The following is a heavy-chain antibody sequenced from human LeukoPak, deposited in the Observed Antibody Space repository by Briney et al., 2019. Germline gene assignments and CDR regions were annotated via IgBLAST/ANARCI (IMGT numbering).Heavy chain of an antibody. V-gene: IGHV4-39*02. CDR1: GDSISSSHYY. Sequence: SETLSLTCTVSGDSISSSHYYWGWIRQSPGKGLEWIGSIYSGGETHYNPSLNSRVTIFLDTSKNRFSLNLISVTATDTAVYYCVRDYSNFVQGDWGQGTLVTVSS. D-gene: IGHD4-11*01. CDR2: IYSGGET. J-gene: IGHJ4*02. CDR3: VRDYSNFVQGD.